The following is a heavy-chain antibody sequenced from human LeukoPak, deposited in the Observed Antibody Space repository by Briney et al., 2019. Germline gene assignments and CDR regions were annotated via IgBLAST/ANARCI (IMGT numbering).Heavy chain of an antibody. D-gene: IGHD1-26*01. Sequence: SETLSLTCTVSGGSISSSSYYWGWIRQPPGKGLEWIGSIYYSGSTYHNPSLKSRVTISVDTSKNQFSLKLSSVTAADTAVYYCARQDQGAGYWGQGTLVTVSS. V-gene: IGHV4-39*01. J-gene: IGHJ4*02. CDR1: GGSISSSSYY. CDR3: ARQDQGAGY. CDR2: IYYSGST.